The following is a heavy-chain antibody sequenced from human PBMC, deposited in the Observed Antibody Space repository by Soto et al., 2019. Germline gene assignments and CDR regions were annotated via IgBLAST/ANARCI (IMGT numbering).Heavy chain of an antibody. CDR2: IYSGGST. Sequence: QPGGSLRLSCAASGFTVSSNYMSWVRQAPGKGLEWVSVIYSGGSTYYADSVKGRFTISRDNSKNTLYLQMNSLRAEDTAVYYCAREKKSRIFGVVSYGMDVWSQGTTDTGSS. J-gene: IGHJ6*02. CDR3: AREKKSRIFGVVSYGMDV. D-gene: IGHD3-3*01. CDR1: GFTVSSNY. V-gene: IGHV3-66*01.